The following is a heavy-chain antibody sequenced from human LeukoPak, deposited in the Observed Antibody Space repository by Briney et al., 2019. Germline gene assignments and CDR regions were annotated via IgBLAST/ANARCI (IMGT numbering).Heavy chain of an antibody. Sequence: ASVKVSCKASGCTFTGYYMHWVRQAPGQGLEWMGWINPNSGGTNYAQKFQGRVTMTRDTSISTAYMELSRLRSDDTAVYYCARDTDLWFGSIDYWGQGTLVTVSS. D-gene: IGHD3-10*01. J-gene: IGHJ4*02. CDR2: INPNSGGT. V-gene: IGHV1-2*02. CDR1: GCTFTGYY. CDR3: ARDTDLWFGSIDY.